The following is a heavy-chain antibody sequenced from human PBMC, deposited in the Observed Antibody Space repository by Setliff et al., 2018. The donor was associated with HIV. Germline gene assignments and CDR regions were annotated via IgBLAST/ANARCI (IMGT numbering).Heavy chain of an antibody. CDR1: GASISSYY. D-gene: IGHD6-13*01. J-gene: IGHJ6*02. CDR3: TRAEQQLPYYYYYYGMDV. CDR2: VDYNGRT. V-gene: IGHV4-59*12. Sequence: PSETLSLTCSVSGASISSYYWSWIRQPPGKGLEWIGYVDYNGRTDYNPSLKSRVTISVDTSKNQFSLKLSSVTAADTAVYYCTRAEQQLPYYYYYYGMDVWGQGTTVTVSS.